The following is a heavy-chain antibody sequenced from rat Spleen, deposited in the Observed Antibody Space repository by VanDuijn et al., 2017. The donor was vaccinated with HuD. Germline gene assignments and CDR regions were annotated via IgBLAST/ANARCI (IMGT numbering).Heavy chain of an antibody. CDR2: IWGDGNT. CDR1: GFSLTTYN. J-gene: IGHJ2*01. CDR3: ASQYYYDGYYRDY. Sequence: QVQLKESGPGQMQPSQTLSLTCTVSGFSLTTYNVHWVRQPPGKGLEWIGAIWGDGNTNYTAALKSRLSINRDTSKSQVFLKVNNLQTEDTAMYFCASQYYYDGYYRDYWGQGLMVTVSS. V-gene: IGHV2S61*01. D-gene: IGHD1-12*03.